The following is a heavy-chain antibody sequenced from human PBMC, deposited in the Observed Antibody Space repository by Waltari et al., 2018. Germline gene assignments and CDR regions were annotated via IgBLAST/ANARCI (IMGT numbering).Heavy chain of an antibody. CDR1: GDSMDTNYW. CDR2: IHRSGKT. Sequence: QLQLQQSGPGLVKPSESLSLTCGVSGDSMDTNYWWSWVRQAPGKGLEWIGQIHRSGKTHYHPSFGSRVTGSIDTSNNQFSLKVASATAADTAVYYCARDRGRGIYLDSWGQGTLVTVSP. D-gene: IGHD1-1*01. J-gene: IGHJ4*02. CDR3: ARDRGRGIYLDS. V-gene: IGHV4-4*02.